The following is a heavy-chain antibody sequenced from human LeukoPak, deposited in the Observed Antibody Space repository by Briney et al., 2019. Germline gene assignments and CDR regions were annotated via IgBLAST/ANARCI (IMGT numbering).Heavy chain of an antibody. J-gene: IGHJ5*02. CDR3: ARDLNGDYGIWFDP. CDR2: IYYGGST. V-gene: IGHV4-39*07. D-gene: IGHD4-17*01. CDR1: GGSISSSTYY. Sequence: SETLSLTCTVSGGSISSSTYYWGWIRQPPGKGLEWIGNIYYGGSTFYNPSLRSRVTISVDTSKNQFSLKLSSVTAADTAVYYCARDLNGDYGIWFDPWGQGTLDTVSS.